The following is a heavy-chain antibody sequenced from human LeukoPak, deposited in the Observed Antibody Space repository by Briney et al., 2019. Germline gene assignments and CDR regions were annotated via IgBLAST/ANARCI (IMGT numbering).Heavy chain of an antibody. J-gene: IGHJ4*02. CDR2: ISWNSGSI. CDR1: GFTFDDYA. V-gene: IGHV3-9*01. CDR3: ARDLLVPAAYGGVDY. Sequence: GGSLRLSCAASGFTFDDYAMHWVRQAPGKGLEWVSGISWNSGSIGYADSVKGRFTISRDNAKNSLYLQMNSLRAEDTAVYYCARDLLVPAAYGGVDYWGQGTLVTVSS. D-gene: IGHD2-2*01.